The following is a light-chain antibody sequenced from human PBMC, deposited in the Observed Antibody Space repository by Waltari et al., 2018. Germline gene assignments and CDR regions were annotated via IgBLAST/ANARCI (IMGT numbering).Light chain of an antibody. V-gene: IGLV1-47*01. J-gene: IGLJ1*01. CDR2: RNN. CDR3: ASWDESHYV. CDR1: HSTPRSNF. Sequence: SVLTQPPSASETPGQRVTISCSGRHSTPRSNFPYCSPQLPGPAPKLLIYRNNLRPSGVPDRFSASKYGTLASLVISGLRSEDEGVYYCASWDESHYVFGGGTTVTVL.